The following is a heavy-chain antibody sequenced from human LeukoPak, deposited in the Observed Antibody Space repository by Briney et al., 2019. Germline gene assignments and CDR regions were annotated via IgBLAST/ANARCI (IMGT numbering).Heavy chain of an antibody. V-gene: IGHV4-61*09. CDR1: GGSISNACYN. J-gene: IGHJ4*02. D-gene: IGHD3-16*01. CDR2: VYTSGST. CDR3: ARGGGWLTY. Sequence: SETLSLTCTVSGGSISNACYNWSWIPQPTGQRLEWIGHVYTSGSTNDNPYNPSLKSRVTISIDTSKNQISLKLTSVTAADTAVYYCARGGGWLTYWGQGTLVTVSS.